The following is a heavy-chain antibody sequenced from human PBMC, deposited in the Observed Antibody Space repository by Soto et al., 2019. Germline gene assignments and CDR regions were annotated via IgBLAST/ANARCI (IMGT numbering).Heavy chain of an antibody. CDR3: AKCSYVLRCWGAFDI. Sequence: QVQLVESGGGVVQPGRSPRLSCAASGFTFSSYGMHWVRQAPGKGLEWVAVISYDGSNKYYADSVKGRFTISRDNSKNTLYLQMNSLRAEDTAVYYCAKCSYVLRCWGAFDIWGQGTMVTVSS. CDR2: ISYDGSNK. V-gene: IGHV3-30*18. J-gene: IGHJ3*02. D-gene: IGHD2-21*01. CDR1: GFTFSSYG.